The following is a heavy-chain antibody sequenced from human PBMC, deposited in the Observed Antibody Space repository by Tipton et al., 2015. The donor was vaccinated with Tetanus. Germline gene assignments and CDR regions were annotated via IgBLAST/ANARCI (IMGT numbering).Heavy chain of an antibody. CDR1: GGSFSGYY. CDR3: ARPRGSQN. Sequence: TLSLTCAVYGGSFSGYYWSWIRQPPGKGLEWIGEINHSGSTNYNPSLKSRVTISVDTPKNQFSLKLSYVTAADTAVYYCARPRGSQNWGQGTLVTVSS. J-gene: IGHJ4*02. CDR2: INHSGST. V-gene: IGHV4-34*01. D-gene: IGHD1-26*01.